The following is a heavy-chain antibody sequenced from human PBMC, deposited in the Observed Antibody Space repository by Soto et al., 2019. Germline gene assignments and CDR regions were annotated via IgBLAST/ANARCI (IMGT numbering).Heavy chain of an antibody. J-gene: IGHJ5*02. CDR2: TYYSGST. Sequence: SETLSLTCTVSGGSVSSGSYYWSWIRQPPGKGLEWIGYTYYSGSTNYNPSLKSRVTISVDTSKNQFSLKLSSVTAADTAVYYCARDHYDFWSGYYNWFDPWGQGTLVTVSS. CDR1: GGSVSSGSYY. CDR3: ARDHYDFWSGYYNWFDP. V-gene: IGHV4-61*01. D-gene: IGHD3-3*01.